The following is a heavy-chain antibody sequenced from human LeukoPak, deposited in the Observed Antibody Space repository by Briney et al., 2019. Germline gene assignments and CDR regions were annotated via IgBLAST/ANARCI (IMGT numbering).Heavy chain of an antibody. J-gene: IGHJ4*02. CDR1: GITLSNYG. CDR3: AKRGVVIRVILVGFHKEAYYFDS. Sequence: GGSLRLSCAVSGITLSNYGMSWVRQAPGKGLEWVAGISGSGGGTNYADSVKGRFTISRDNPKNTLYLQMNSLRADDTAVYFCAKRGVVIRVILVGFHKEAYYFDSWGQGALVTVSS. D-gene: IGHD3-22*01. CDR2: ISGSGGGT. V-gene: IGHV3-23*01.